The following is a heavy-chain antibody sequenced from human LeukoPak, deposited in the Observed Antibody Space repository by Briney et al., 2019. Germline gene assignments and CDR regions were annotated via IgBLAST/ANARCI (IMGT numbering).Heavy chain of an antibody. J-gene: IGHJ6*02. Sequence: SETLSLTCTVSGASISGHYWTWIRQPPGKGLEWIGYIYDSGSPHYNPSLKSRVTLSVDSSKKQLSLRLSSVTAADTAVYFCARRFDTYYGLDVWGQGTTVIVSS. D-gene: IGHD3-9*01. CDR3: ARRFDTYYGLDV. CDR1: GASISGHY. V-gene: IGHV4-59*08. CDR2: IYDSGSP.